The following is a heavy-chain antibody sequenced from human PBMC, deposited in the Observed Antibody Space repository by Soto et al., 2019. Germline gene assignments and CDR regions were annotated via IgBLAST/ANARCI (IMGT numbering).Heavy chain of an antibody. CDR3: ARRGSGGSAGWFDP. D-gene: IGHD2-15*01. CDR1: GGSISSGDYY. V-gene: IGHV4-30-4*01. CDR2: IYYSGST. J-gene: IGHJ5*02. Sequence: QVQLQESGPGLVKPSQTLSLTCTVSGGSISSGDYYWSWIRQPPGKGLEWIGYIYYSGSTYYNPSRKSRVTISVDTSNTQFSLELSSVTAADTDVYYCARRGSGGSAGWFDPWGQGTLVTVSS.